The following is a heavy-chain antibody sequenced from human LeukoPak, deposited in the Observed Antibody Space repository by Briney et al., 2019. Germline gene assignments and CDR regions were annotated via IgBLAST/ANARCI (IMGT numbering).Heavy chain of an antibody. J-gene: IGHJ4*02. CDR2: IYSGGST. V-gene: IGHV3-66*01. CDR3: ARTRTDKVVAATPGVGYFDY. D-gene: IGHD2-15*01. CDR1: GFTVSSNY. Sequence: GGSLRLSCAASGFTVSSNYMSWVRQAPGKGLEWVSVIYSGGSTYYADSVEGRFTISRDNSKNTLYLQMNSLRAEDTAVYYCARTRTDKVVAATPGVGYFDYWGQGTLVTVSS.